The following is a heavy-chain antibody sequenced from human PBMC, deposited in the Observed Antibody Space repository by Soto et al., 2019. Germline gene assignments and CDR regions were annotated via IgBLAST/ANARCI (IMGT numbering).Heavy chain of an antibody. D-gene: IGHD2-21*02. CDR1: VYSFTSFW. Sequence: GESLKISCKGFVYSFTSFWIAWVRQMPGKGLEWMGIIYVDDSETRYSPSFQGQVTISADKSINAAYLQWSSLKASDTAMYYCARGDRGEYWGQGTLVTVSS. J-gene: IGHJ4*02. CDR3: ARGDRGEY. CDR2: IYVDDSET. V-gene: IGHV5-51*01.